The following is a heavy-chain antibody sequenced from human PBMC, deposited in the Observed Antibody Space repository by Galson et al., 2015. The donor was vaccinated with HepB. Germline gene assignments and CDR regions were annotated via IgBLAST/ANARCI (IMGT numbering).Heavy chain of an antibody. CDR2: IYSGGST. Sequence: SLRLSCAASGLTVSSNYMSWVRQAPGKGLEWVSVIYSGGSTYYADSVKGRFTISRDNSKNTLYLQMNSLRAEDTAVYYCARDRARGGMDVWGQGTTVTVSS. D-gene: IGHD3-10*01. J-gene: IGHJ6*02. V-gene: IGHV3-66*02. CDR3: ARDRARGGMDV. CDR1: GLTVSSNY.